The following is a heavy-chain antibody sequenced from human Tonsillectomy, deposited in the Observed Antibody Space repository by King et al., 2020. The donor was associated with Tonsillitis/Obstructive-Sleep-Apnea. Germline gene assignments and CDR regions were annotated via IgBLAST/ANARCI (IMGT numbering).Heavy chain of an antibody. D-gene: IGHD2-2*02. CDR2: ISYDGTYK. CDR3: ARYRGIVVEPVAIVGYMDV. V-gene: IGHV3-30*04. J-gene: IGHJ6*03. Sequence: QLVQSGGGVVQPGRSLRLSCAASGFTFSNFAMHWVRQAPGKGLEWVAVISYDGTYKYFADSVKGRLTISRDNSKSTLYLQMNSLRPEDTALYYCARYRGIVVEPVAIVGYMDVWGKGTTVTVSS. CDR1: GFTFSNFA.